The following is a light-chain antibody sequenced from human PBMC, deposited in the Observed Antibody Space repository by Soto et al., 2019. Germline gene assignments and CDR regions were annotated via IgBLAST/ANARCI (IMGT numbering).Light chain of an antibody. CDR1: QSLSVSY. CDR3: HQFGDSPQT. Sequence: EIVLTQSPCTLSLSPGDRATLSCRASQSLSVSYIAWYQQKPGQAPRLLIYSTSTRAAGIPDRFTGRGSGTHFTLAISRLEHEDFAVYYCHQFGDSPQTFGQGTTVEV. CDR2: STS. V-gene: IGKV3-20*01. J-gene: IGKJ1*01.